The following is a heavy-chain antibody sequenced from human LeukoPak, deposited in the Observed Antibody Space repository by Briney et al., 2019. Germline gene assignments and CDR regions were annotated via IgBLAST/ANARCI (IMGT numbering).Heavy chain of an antibody. CDR2: IYASGSA. CDR1: GGSMSSGNYY. V-gene: IGHV4-61*02. J-gene: IGHJ4*02. Sequence: PSQTLSLTCTVSGGSMSSGNYYWTWIRQPAGKGLEWIGRIYASGSANYNPSLKSRATISVDTSQNQVSLKLSSVTAADTAMYYCARGGGGTTSLNYWGPGTQVTVSS. D-gene: IGHD2-2*01. CDR3: ARGGGGTTSLNY.